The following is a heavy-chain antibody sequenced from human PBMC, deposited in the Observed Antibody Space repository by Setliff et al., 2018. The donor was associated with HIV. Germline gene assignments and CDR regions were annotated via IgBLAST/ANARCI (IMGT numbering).Heavy chain of an antibody. D-gene: IGHD3-16*01. CDR2: IHPNTGST. Sequence: ASVKVSCKTSGYTFTAYYIYWVRQAPGHGLALMGRIHPNTGSTNYLQKFQGRVSITRDTSMSTVSMTLTGLTSDDTAVYYCAKQGYADSLYAFDVWGQGTMVTV. J-gene: IGHJ3*01. V-gene: IGHV1-2*06. CDR1: GYTFTAYY. CDR3: AKQGYADSLYAFDV.